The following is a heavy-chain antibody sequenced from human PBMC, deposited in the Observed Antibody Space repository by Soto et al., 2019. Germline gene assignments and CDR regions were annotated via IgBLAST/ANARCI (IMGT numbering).Heavy chain of an antibody. CDR1: GGSISSYC. CDR3: ARNGYCSSTSCPKDYYYYYMDV. CDR2: IYYSGST. V-gene: IGHV4-59*01. D-gene: IGHD2-2*03. Sequence: PSETLSLTCTVSGGSISSYCWSWIRQPPGKGLEWIGYIYYSGSTNYNPSLKSRVTISVDTSKNQFSLKLSSVTAADTAVYYCARNGYCSSTSCPKDYYYYYMDVWGKGTTVTVS. J-gene: IGHJ6*03.